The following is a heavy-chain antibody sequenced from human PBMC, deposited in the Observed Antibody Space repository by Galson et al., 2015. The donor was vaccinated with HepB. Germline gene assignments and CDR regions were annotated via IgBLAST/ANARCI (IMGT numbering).Heavy chain of an antibody. CDR1: GFTFSSYA. J-gene: IGHJ4*02. CDR2: ISGSGGST. D-gene: IGHD3-10*01. Sequence: SLRLSCAASGFTFSSYAMSWVRQAPGKGLEWVSAISGSGGSTYYADSVKGRFTISRDNSKNTLYLQMNSLRAEDTAVYYCAKGSGYYGSGSCTYWGQGTLVTVSS. CDR3: AKGSGYYGSGSCTY. V-gene: IGHV3-23*01.